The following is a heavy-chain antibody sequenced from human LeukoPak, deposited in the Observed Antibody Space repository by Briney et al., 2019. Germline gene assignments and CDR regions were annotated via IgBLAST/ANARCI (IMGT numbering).Heavy chain of an antibody. J-gene: IGHJ4*02. V-gene: IGHV3-23*01. D-gene: IGHD3-10*01. CDR2: ISGSGGST. Sequence: GGSLRLSCAASGVTFSSYDMTWVRQAPGKGLEWVSAISGSGGSTYYADSVKGRFTISRDNSKNTLYPQMNSLRAEDSAVYYCAKADNYGSGSYWRFYFDYWGQGTLVTVSS. CDR3: AKADNYGSGSYWRFYFDY. CDR1: GVTFSSYD.